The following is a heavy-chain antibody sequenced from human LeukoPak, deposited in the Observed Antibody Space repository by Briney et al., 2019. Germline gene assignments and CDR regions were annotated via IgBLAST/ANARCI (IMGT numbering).Heavy chain of an antibody. CDR3: ARDRDWSFDY. V-gene: IGHV3-7*05. J-gene: IGHJ4*02. CDR2: IKPDGSEK. CDR1: GITFSGNW. Sequence: PGGSLRLSCADSGITFSGNWMSWVRQAPGKGLEWVAHIKPDGSEKYCVDSVRGRFTISRDNAENSLYLEMNSLRAEDTAVYYCARDRDWSFDYWGQGTLVTVSS. D-gene: IGHD3/OR15-3a*01.